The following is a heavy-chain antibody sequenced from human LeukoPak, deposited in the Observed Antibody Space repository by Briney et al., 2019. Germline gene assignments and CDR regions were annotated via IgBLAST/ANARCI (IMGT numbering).Heavy chain of an antibody. Sequence: ASLKVSCTASGYTFTGYYMHWVRQAPGQGLEWMGWINPNSGGTNYAQKFQGRVTMARDTSISTAYLEVSSLRFEDAAVYYCARYERRGPLSDVWGKGTTVTVSS. V-gene: IGHV1-2*02. CDR2: INPNSGGT. CDR3: ARYERRGPLSDV. D-gene: IGHD3-10*01. J-gene: IGHJ6*04. CDR1: GYTFTGYY.